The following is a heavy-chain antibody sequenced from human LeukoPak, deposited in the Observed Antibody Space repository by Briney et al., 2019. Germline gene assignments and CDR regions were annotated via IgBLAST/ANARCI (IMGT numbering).Heavy chain of an antibody. J-gene: IGHJ4*02. CDR2: IYWNDDK. CDR3: ARMRLLGYCSSTSCSPWNY. CDR1: GFSLSTSGVG. D-gene: IGHD2-2*01. V-gene: IGHV2-5*01. Sequence: SGPTLVKPTQTLTLTCTFSGFSLSTSGVGVGWIRQPPGKALEWLALIYWNDDKRYSPSLKSRLTITKDTSKNQVVLTMTNMDPVDTATYYCARMRLLGYCSSTSCSPWNYWGQGTLVTVSS.